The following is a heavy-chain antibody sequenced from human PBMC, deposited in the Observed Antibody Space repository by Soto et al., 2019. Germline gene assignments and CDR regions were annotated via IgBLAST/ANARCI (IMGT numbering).Heavy chain of an antibody. D-gene: IGHD6-19*01. J-gene: IGHJ4*02. Sequence: QVQLQESGPGLVKPSGTLSLTCAVSGGSISSRNWWSWVRQPPGKGLEWIAEIYHTGSANYNPSLKSRVTXXVXEXXNQFSLTLSSVTAADTAVYYCARLPEYSSGWYRDYWGQGTLVTVSS. CDR2: IYHTGSA. CDR1: GGSISSRNW. V-gene: IGHV4-4*02. CDR3: ARLPEYSSGWYRDY.